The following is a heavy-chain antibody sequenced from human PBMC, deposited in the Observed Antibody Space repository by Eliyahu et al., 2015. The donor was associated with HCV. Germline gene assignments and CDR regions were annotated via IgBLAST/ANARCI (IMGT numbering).Heavy chain of an antibody. V-gene: IGHV3-74*01. CDR1: GFAFSXYW. D-gene: IGHD3-10*01. CDR3: ARDFAPFELLWFGKGAFDI. J-gene: IGHJ3*02. CDR2: IKSDGTIT. Sequence: EVQLVESGGGLVQPGGSLRLSCAASGFAFSXYWXXWVRQVPGKGLVWVSRIKSDGTITAYADSVKGRFTISRDNAKNTLYLQMNSLRAEDTAVYYCARDFAPFELLWFGKGAFDIWGHGTMVTVSS.